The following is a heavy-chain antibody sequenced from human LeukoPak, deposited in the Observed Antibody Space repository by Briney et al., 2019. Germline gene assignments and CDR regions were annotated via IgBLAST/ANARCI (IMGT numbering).Heavy chain of an antibody. V-gene: IGHV1-69*05. J-gene: IGHJ4*02. CDR1: GGTFSSYA. CDR3: ASSRWLQSRGYFDY. Sequence: ASVKVSCKASGGTFSSYAISWVRQAPGQGLEWMGGIIPIFGTANYAQKFQGRVTITTDESTSTAYMELSSLRSEDTAVYYCASSRWLQSRGYFDYWGQGTLVTVSS. CDR2: IIPIFGTA. D-gene: IGHD5-24*01.